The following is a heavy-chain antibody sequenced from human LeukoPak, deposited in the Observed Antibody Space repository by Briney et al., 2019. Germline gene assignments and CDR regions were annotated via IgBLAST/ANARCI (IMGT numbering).Heavy chain of an antibody. CDR2: ISGSGGGT. D-gene: IGHD6-6*01. CDR1: GFTFSSYA. J-gene: IGHJ4*02. V-gene: IGHV3-23*01. CDR3: AKDRYSSSSGVNFDY. Sequence: GGSLRLSCAASGFTFSSYAMSWVRQAPGKGLEWVSAISGSGGGTYYEDSVKGRFTISRDNSKNTLYLQMNSLRAEDTAVYYCAKDRYSSSSGVNFDYWRQGALVTVSS.